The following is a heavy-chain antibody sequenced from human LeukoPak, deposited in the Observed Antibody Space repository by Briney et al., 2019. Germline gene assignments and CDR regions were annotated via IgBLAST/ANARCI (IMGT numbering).Heavy chain of an antibody. J-gene: IGHJ4*02. CDR1: GFTFSSYC. CDR3: ARNAYYDSSAYYVDY. V-gene: IGHV3-33*01. D-gene: IGHD3-22*01. Sequence: GRSPRLSCAASGFTFSSYCMHWVRQAPGKGLDWVAVIWYDGSYKYYADSVKGRFTISRDNSKNTLYLLMASLRAEDTAVYYCARNAYYDSSAYYVDYWGQGTLVSVSS. CDR2: IWYDGSYK.